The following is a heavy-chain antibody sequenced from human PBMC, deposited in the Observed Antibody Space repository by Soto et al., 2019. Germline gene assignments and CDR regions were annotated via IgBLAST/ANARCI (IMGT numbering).Heavy chain of an antibody. Sequence: ESGGGVVQPGRSLRLSCAASGFTFSSYAMHWVRQAPGKGLEWVAVISYDGSNKYYADSVKGRFTISRDNSKNTLYLQMNSLRAEDTAVYYCARVSGGWYDIDYWGQGTLVTVSS. CDR1: GFTFSSYA. D-gene: IGHD6-19*01. CDR3: ARVSGGWYDIDY. J-gene: IGHJ4*02. V-gene: IGHV3-30-3*01. CDR2: ISYDGSNK.